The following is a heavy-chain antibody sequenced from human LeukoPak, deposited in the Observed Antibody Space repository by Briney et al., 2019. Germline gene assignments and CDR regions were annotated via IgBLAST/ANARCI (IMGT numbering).Heavy chain of an antibody. CDR2: IKSKTDGGTT. CDR1: GFTFSNAW. V-gene: IGHV3-15*01. Sequence: AGGSLRLSCAASGFTFSNAWMSWVRQAPGKGLEWVGRIKSKTDGGTTDYAAPVKGRFTISRDDSKNTLYLQMNSLKTEDTAVYYCTTNYDILTGYYNNWFDPWGQGTLVTVSS. D-gene: IGHD3-9*01. CDR3: TTNYDILTGYYNNWFDP. J-gene: IGHJ5*02.